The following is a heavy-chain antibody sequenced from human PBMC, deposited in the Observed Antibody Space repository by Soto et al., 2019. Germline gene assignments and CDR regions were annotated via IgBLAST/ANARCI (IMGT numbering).Heavy chain of an antibody. CDR3: ARGFANYFEY. Sequence: QVQLQESGPGLVKPSQTLSVTCTVSGGSVSSDDYSWSWIRQHPGKGLGWIGYIRDSGSTYYNPSLEGRVTISVDTSENQFSLRLSSVTAADTAVYYCARGFANYFEYWGQGTLVTASS. J-gene: IGHJ4*02. V-gene: IGHV4-31*03. CDR2: IRDSGST. CDR1: GGSVSSDDYS.